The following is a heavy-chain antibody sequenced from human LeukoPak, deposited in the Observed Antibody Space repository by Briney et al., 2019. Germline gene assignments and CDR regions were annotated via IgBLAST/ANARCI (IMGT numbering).Heavy chain of an antibody. Sequence: PSETLSLTCSVSGGSISSSAYYWGWIRQPPGKGLEWIGNIYYSGSTYYNPSLKSRVTISLNTSKNQFSLELISVTAADTAVYYCARAEQWLDSFDYWGQGTLVTVSS. CDR3: ARAEQWLDSFDY. CDR2: IYYSGST. V-gene: IGHV4-39*07. J-gene: IGHJ4*02. CDR1: GGSISSSAYY. D-gene: IGHD6-19*01.